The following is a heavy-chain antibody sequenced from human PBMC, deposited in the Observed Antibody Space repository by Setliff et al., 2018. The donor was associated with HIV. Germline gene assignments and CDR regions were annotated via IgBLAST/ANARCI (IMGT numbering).Heavy chain of an antibody. CDR3: ARDFRIIVPDVFDI. CDR1: GFIFSTYG. J-gene: IGHJ3*02. D-gene: IGHD2-15*01. CDR2: IRYDGSSR. V-gene: IGHV3-30*02. Sequence: PGGSLRLSCAASGFIFSTYGMHWVRQAPGKGLEWVAFIRYDGSSRYYADSVKGRFTISRDQSKNTLYLQLNSLRAEDTAVYYCARDFRIIVPDVFDIWGRGTMVTVSS.